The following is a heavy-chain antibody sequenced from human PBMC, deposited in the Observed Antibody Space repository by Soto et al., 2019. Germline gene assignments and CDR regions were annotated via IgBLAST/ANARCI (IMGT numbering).Heavy chain of an antibody. Sequence: QVQLQESGPGLVKPSQTLSLTCTVSGGSISSGGYYWNWIRQHPGKGLEWIGYIYYIGSTYYNPSIKSRVTISLVTSKNQFSLKLSSVTAAATAVYYCARSVFPWGQGTLVTVSS. CDR1: GGSISSGGYY. J-gene: IGHJ5*02. CDR2: IYYIGST. V-gene: IGHV4-31*03. CDR3: ARSVFP.